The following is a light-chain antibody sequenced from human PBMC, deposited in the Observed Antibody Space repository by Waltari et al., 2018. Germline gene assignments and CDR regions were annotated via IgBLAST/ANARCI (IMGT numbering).Light chain of an antibody. V-gene: IGLV2-23*02. J-gene: IGLJ2*01. CDR3: CSFAGSTTVI. CDR1: SSDVGGYNL. CDR2: EVT. Sequence: QSALTQPASVSGSPGQSITISCTGTSSDVGGYNLVSWYQQHPGEVPKLMRYEVTRGPAGISIRFSASTSGNTASLTISVLQAEDEADYYCCSFAGSTTVIFGGGTRLTVL.